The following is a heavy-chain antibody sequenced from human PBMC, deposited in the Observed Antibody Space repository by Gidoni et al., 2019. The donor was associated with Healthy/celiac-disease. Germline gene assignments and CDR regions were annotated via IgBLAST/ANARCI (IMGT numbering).Heavy chain of an antibody. D-gene: IGHD3-22*01. CDR2: ITGSGGST. CDR1: GFTFSSYA. J-gene: IGHJ4*02. V-gene: IGHV3-23*01. Sequence: EVQLLESGGGLVQPGGSLRLSCAASGFTFSSYALGWVRQAPGKGLESVSAITGSGGSTFYADSVKGLPISRDNSKNTLYLQMNSLGADDTAVFYCAKEYYDSSGYFDYWGQGTLVTVSS. CDR3: AKEYYDSSGYFDY.